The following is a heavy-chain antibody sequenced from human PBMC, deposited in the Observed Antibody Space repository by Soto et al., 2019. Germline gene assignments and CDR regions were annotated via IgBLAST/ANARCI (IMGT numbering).Heavy chain of an antibody. CDR3: TTDSLRGYSYGYYYFDY. J-gene: IGHJ4*02. CDR2: IKSKTDGGTT. V-gene: IGHV3-15*07. Sequence: EVQLVESGGGLVKPGGSLRLSCAASGFTFSNAWMNWVRQAPGKGLEWVGRIKSKTDGGTTDYAAPVKGRFTISRDDSKNTLYLQMNSLKTEDTAVYYCTTDSLRGYSYGYYYFDYWGQGTLVTVSS. CDR1: GFTFSNAW. D-gene: IGHD5-18*01.